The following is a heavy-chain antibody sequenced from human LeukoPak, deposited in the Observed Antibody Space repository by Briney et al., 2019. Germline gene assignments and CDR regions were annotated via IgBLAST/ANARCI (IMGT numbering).Heavy chain of an antibody. CDR2: IYTSGST. CDR1: GGSISSYY. Sequence: SETLSLTCTVSGGSISSYYWSWIRQPAGKGLEWIGRIYTSGSTNYNPSLKSRVTISVDTSKNQFSLKLNSVTAADTAVYYCARSIAAAGLDYWGQGTLVTVSS. D-gene: IGHD6-13*01. CDR3: ARSIAAAGLDY. J-gene: IGHJ4*02. V-gene: IGHV4-4*07.